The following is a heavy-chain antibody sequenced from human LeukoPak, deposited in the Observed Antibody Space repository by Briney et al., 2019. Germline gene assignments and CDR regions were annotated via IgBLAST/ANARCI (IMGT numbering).Heavy chain of an antibody. CDR1: GFTFSSYG. Sequence: GSLRLSCAASGFTFSSYGMHWVRQAPGKGLEWVAVISYDGSNKYYADSVKGRFTISRDNSKNTLYLQMNSLRAEDTAVYYCARGNSYGTDPAFDYWGQGTLVTVSS. CDR2: ISYDGSNK. J-gene: IGHJ4*02. V-gene: IGHV3-30*03. CDR3: ARGNSYGTDPAFDY. D-gene: IGHD5-18*01.